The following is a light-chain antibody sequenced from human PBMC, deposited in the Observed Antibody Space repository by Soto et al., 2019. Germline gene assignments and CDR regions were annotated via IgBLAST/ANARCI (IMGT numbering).Light chain of an antibody. V-gene: IGKV3-15*01. CDR1: QSISDT. CDR3: QQYGSSLV. J-gene: IGKJ5*01. CDR2: GSS. Sequence: EIVMTQSPVPLSVSPGGRATLSCRASQSISDTLVWYQQKPGQAPRILMYGSSIRATGIPARFSGSGSGTEFTLTISRLEPEDFAVYYCQQYGSSLVLGQGTRLEI.